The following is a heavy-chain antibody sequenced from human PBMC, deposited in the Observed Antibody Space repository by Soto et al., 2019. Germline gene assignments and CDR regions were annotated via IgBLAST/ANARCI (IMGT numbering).Heavy chain of an antibody. J-gene: IGHJ4*02. CDR1: GDSVSSNSVV. D-gene: IGHD4-4*01. Sequence: QVQLQQSGPGLVKPSQTLSLTCAIYGDSVSSNSVVWNWIRQSPSRGLEWLGRTYYRSQWHYEYAVLVQSRIRIGPDTSKNPFSLQLESVSPEDSAGYYWVRLVGNSWLDYWGPGTLVTVSS. V-gene: IGHV6-1*01. CDR3: VRLVGNSWLDY. CDR2: TYYRSQWHY.